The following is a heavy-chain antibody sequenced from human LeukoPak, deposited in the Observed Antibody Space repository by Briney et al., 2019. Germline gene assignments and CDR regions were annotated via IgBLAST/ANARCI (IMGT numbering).Heavy chain of an antibody. J-gene: IGHJ6*02. CDR3: ARAGNSAYYYYGMDV. D-gene: IGHD4-23*01. CDR2: IYYSGST. CDR1: GGSISSGGYY. Sequence: SETLSLTCTVSGGSISSGGYYWSWIRQHPGTGLEWIGYIYYSGSTYYNPSLKSRVTISVDTSKNQFSLKLSSVTAADTAVYYCARAGNSAYYYYGMDVWGQGTTVTVSS. V-gene: IGHV4-31*03.